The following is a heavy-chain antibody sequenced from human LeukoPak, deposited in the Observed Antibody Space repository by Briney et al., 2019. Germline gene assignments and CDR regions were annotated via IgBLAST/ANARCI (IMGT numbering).Heavy chain of an antibody. CDR2: IKQDGSEK. D-gene: IGHD5-12*01. V-gene: IGHV3-7*01. J-gene: IGHJ6*03. Sequence: PGGSLRLSCADSGFTFSSYWMSWVRQAPGKGLEWVANIKQDGSEKYYVDSVKGRFTISRDNAKNSLYLQMKSLRAEDTAVYYCAKGGGYEAQYYYYYLDVWGKGTTVTISS. CDR1: GFTFSSYW. CDR3: AKGGGYEAQYYYYYLDV.